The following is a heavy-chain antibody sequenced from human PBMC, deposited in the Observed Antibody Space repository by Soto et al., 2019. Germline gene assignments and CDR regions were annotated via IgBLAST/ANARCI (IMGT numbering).Heavy chain of an antibody. Sequence: GASLKISCAASGFTFSSYGMHWVRQAPGKGLEWVAVISYDGSNKYYADSVKGRFTISRDNSKNTLYLQMNSLRAEDTAVYYCAKVRALIRYFDWLGRTVDYWGQGTLVTVSS. V-gene: IGHV3-30*18. CDR1: GFTFSSYG. D-gene: IGHD3-9*01. CDR2: ISYDGSNK. J-gene: IGHJ4*02. CDR3: AKVRALIRYFDWLGRTVDY.